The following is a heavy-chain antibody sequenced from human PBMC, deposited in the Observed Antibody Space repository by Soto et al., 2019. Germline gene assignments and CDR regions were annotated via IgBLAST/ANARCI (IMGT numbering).Heavy chain of an antibody. Sequence: SETLSLTCTVSGGSISSGDYYWSWIRQPPGKGLEWIGYIYYSGSTYYNPSLKSRVTISVDTSKNQFSLKLSSVTAADTAVYYCALLGYCSGGSCYSIDYWGQGTLVTVSS. CDR3: ALLGYCSGGSCYSIDY. CDR2: IYYSGST. D-gene: IGHD2-15*01. J-gene: IGHJ4*02. CDR1: GGSISSGDYY. V-gene: IGHV4-30-4*01.